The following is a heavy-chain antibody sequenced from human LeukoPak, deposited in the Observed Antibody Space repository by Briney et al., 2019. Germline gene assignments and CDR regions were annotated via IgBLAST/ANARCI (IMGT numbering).Heavy chain of an antibody. Sequence: SETLSLTCTVSGGSISRYYWSWIRQPPGKGLEWIGHIYYSGSTNYNPSLKSRVTISVDTSKSQFSVKVSTVTAADTAVYYCAGEGVGAGSGFCYWGQGTLVTVSS. J-gene: IGHJ4*02. CDR3: AGEGVGAGSGFCY. D-gene: IGHD6-19*01. V-gene: IGHV4-59*01. CDR2: IYYSGST. CDR1: GGSISRYY.